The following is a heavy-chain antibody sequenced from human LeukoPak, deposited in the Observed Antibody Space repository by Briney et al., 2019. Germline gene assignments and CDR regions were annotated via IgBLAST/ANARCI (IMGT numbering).Heavy chain of an antibody. J-gene: IGHJ6*02. D-gene: IGHD4-23*01. CDR3: AKDKARGYSGPYYYYCMDV. CDR1: GFTFSSYA. Sequence: PGGSLRLSCAASGFTFSSYAMSWVRHAPGEGLEWVSAISGSGGSTYYADSVKGRFTISRDNSKNTLYLQMNSLRAEDTAVYYCAKDKARGYSGPYYYYCMDVWGQGTTVTVSS. V-gene: IGHV3-23*01. CDR2: ISGSGGST.